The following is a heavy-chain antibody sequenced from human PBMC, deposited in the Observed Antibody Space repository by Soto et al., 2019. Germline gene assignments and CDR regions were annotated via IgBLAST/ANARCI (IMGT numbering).Heavy chain of an antibody. V-gene: IGHV3-21*01. D-gene: IGHD2-2*01. J-gene: IGHJ6*02. CDR2: ISSSSYI. CDR3: ARGGGGIVPAAIEGYYYYGMDV. Sequence: GGSLRLSCAASGFTFSSYSMNWVRQAPGKGLEWVSSISSSSYIYYADPVKGRFTISRDNAKNSLYLQMNSLRAEDTAVYYCARGGGGIVPAAIEGYYYYGMDVWGQGTTVTVSS. CDR1: GFTFSSYS.